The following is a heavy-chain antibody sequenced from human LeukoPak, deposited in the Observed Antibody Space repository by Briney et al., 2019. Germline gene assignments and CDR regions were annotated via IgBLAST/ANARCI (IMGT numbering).Heavy chain of an antibody. D-gene: IGHD1-26*01. CDR1: GFTFSNCW. CDR3: ARVPVGSYSFDY. V-gene: IGHV3-74*01. CDR2: INTDGSTT. Sequence: GGSLRLSCTASGFTFSNCWMHWVRQAPGKGLVWVSRINTDGSTTSYVDSVKGRFTISRDNTKNTLYLHMNSLRAEDTAVYYCARVPVGSYSFDYWGQGTLVTVSS. J-gene: IGHJ4*02.